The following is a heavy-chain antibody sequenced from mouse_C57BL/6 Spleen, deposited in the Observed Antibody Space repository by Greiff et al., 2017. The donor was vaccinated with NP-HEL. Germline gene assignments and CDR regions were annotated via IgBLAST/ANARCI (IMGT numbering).Heavy chain of an antibody. CDR1: GYTFTSYW. CDR3: ARLNYYGSRDY. D-gene: IGHD1-1*01. V-gene: IGHV1-52*01. Sequence: VQLQQPGAELVRPGSSVKLSCKASGYTFTSYWMHWVKQRPIQGLEWIGNIDPSDSETHYNQKFKDKATLTVDKSSSTAYMQLSSLTSEDSAVYYCARLNYYGSRDYWGQGTTLTVSS. J-gene: IGHJ2*01. CDR2: IDPSDSET.